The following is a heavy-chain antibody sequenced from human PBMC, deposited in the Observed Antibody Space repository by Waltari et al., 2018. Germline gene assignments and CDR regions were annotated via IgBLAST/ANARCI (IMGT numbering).Heavy chain of an antibody. Sequence: EVQLLESGGGLVQPGGSLRLSCAASGFTFSSYAMSWVRQAPGKGLEWVSASSGRGCSTLHADSVKGRFTISRDNAKNTLYLQMNSLRAEDTAVYYCAKEESGYDFDFDYWGQGTLVTVSS. CDR2: SSGRGCST. CDR3: AKEESGYDFDFDY. V-gene: IGHV3-23*01. CDR1: GFTFSSYA. J-gene: IGHJ4*02. D-gene: IGHD5-12*01.